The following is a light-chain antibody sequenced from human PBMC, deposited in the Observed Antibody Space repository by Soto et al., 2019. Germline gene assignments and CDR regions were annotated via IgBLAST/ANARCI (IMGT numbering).Light chain of an antibody. V-gene: IGKV3-15*01. CDR1: RRISNN. J-gene: IGKJ4*01. Sequence: IVMTQSPATLSASPGERATLSCRASRRISNNVAWYQQKPGQAPRLLLYGASTRATGIPARFSASGSGTEFTLTISSLQSEDFAVYFCQQYNEWPPLTFGGGTKVEL. CDR3: QQYNEWPPLT. CDR2: GAS.